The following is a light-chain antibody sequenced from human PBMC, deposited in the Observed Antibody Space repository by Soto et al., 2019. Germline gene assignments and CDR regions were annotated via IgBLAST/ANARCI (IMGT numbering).Light chain of an antibody. CDR2: DAS. J-gene: IGKJ1*01. V-gene: IGKV1-5*01. CDR1: QSISSW. CDR3: EQYSSYSGT. Sequence: DIQMTQSPSTLSASVGDTVTITCRASQSISSWLAWYQQKPGKAPKLLIYDASSLESGVPSRFSGSGSGTEFTLTIRSLQTDDFATYYCEQYSSYSGTSGQGTKV.